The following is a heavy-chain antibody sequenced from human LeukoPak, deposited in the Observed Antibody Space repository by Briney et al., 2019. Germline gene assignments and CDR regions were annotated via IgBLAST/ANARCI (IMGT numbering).Heavy chain of an antibody. D-gene: IGHD3-3*01. CDR2: IYYSGST. CDR1: GGSISSYY. CDR3: ARDRNYDFWSGYYTGSAPNWYFDL. Sequence: SETLPLTCTVSGGSISSYYWSWIRQPPGKGLEWIGYIYYSGSTNYNPSLKSRVTISVDTSKNQFSLKLSSVTAADTAVYYCARDRNYDFWSGYYTGSAPNWYFDLWGRGTLVTVSS. J-gene: IGHJ2*01. V-gene: IGHV4-59*01.